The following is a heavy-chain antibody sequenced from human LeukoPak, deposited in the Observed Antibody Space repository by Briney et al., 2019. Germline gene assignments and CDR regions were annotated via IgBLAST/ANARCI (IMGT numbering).Heavy chain of an antibody. CDR2: INTKTANP. CDR1: GYTFTSYG. Sequence: GASVEVSCKASGYTFTSYGISWVRQAPGQGLEWMGWINTKTANPTYAQDFTGRFVFSLDTSVSTAYLQISGLKAGDTAVYYCARVAGFGERGMDVWGQGTTVTVSS. D-gene: IGHD3-10*01. CDR3: ARVAGFGERGMDV. V-gene: IGHV7-4-1*02. J-gene: IGHJ6*02.